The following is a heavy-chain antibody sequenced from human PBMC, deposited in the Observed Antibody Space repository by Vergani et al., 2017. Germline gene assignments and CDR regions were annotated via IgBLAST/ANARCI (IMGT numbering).Heavy chain of an antibody. V-gene: IGHV4-30-4*01. J-gene: IGHJ3*02. Sequence: QVRLEESGPGLVKPSQTLSLTCTVSGGSISRGNHYWSWIRQPPGKGLEWIGYKYHSGSTYSNPSLRSRVTISVDTSKNQFFLKLNSVTAADTAVYYCARSTAIIEAEGGDAFDSWGQGTEVTVSS. D-gene: IGHD2/OR15-2a*01. CDR1: GGSISRGNHY. CDR3: ARSTAIIEAEGGDAFDS. CDR2: KYHSGST.